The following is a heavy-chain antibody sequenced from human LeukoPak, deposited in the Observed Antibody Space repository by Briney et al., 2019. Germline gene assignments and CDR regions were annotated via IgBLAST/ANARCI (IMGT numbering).Heavy chain of an antibody. CDR2: ISGDGDNT. J-gene: IGHJ5*02. V-gene: IGHV3-43*02. D-gene: IGHD1-26*01. Sequence: GGSLRLSCVASGFTLDDSALHCVRQAPGKGLEWISLISGDGDNTYYADSVKGRFTISRDTSTNSLYLQMSSLRAEDAAFYYCAKGVRSGTYYNCFDPWGQGTLVTVSS. CDR1: GFTLDDSA. CDR3: AKGVRSGTYYNCFDP.